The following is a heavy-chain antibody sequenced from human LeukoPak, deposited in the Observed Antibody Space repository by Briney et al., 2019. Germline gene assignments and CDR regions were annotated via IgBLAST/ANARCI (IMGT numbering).Heavy chain of an antibody. CDR1: GFTFSSYS. Sequence: GGSLRLSCAASGFTFSSYSMNWVRQAPGKGLEWVSSISSSSSYIYYADSVKGRFTISRDNAKNSLYLQMNILRPQDTAVYYCARAYCRSTNCCYPSWGQGTLVTVSS. CDR2: ISSSSSYI. CDR3: ARAYCRSTNCCYPS. D-gene: IGHD2-2*01. V-gene: IGHV3-21*01. J-gene: IGHJ5*02.